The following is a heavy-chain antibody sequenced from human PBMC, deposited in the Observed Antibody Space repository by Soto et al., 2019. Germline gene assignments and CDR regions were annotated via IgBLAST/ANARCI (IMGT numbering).Heavy chain of an antibody. J-gene: IGHJ4*02. V-gene: IGHV3-7*01. D-gene: IGHD3-3*01. CDR1: GFTFSSYW. CDR2: IKQDGSEK. Sequence: PGGSLRLSCAASGFTFSSYWMSWVRQAPGEGLEWVANIKQDGSEKYYVDSVRGRFTISRDNAKNSLYLQMNSLRPEDTAVYYCARDFLLGDSSPTYFDYWGRGTLVTVSS. CDR3: ARDFLLGDSSPTYFDY.